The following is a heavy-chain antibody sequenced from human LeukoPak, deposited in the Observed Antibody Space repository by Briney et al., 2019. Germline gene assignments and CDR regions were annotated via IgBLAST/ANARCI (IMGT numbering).Heavy chain of an antibody. CDR1: GFTVSTNY. J-gene: IGHJ4*02. CDR3: ASILRSSSGYYFDY. CDR2: IYSGDTT. D-gene: IGHD3-10*01. Sequence: GGSLRLSCAASGFTVSTNYMSWVRQAPGKGLEWVSVIYSGDTTFYSDSVRGKLTISRDNSKNKLYLQMNSLRAEDTAVYYWASILRSSSGYYFDYWGQGTLVTVSS. V-gene: IGHV3-66*01.